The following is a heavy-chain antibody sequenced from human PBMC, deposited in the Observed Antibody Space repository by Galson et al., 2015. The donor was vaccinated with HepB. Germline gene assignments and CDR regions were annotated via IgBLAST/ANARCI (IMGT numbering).Heavy chain of an antibody. CDR3: SWLSVDY. J-gene: IGHJ4*02. V-gene: IGHV3-15*01. D-gene: IGHD2/OR15-2a*01. CDR1: GSTFKNAW. CDR2: IQPNADGGPA. Sequence: SLRLSCAGSGSTFKNAWMSWVRQAPGKGLEWVGRIQPNADGGPADYAAPVKGRFPISRADSKKMLSLHMNSLPTEDTAVSYCSWLSVDYWGQGALVTVSS.